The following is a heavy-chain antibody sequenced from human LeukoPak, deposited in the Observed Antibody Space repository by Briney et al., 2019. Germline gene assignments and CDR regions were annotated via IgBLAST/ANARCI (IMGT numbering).Heavy chain of an antibody. CDR2: IYTSGST. Sequence: PSETLSLTCTVSGGSISSYYWSWIRQPAGKGLEWIGRIYTSGSTSYNPSLKSRVTISVDKSKNQFSLKLSSVTAADTAVYYCARALRFLEWFPHDAFDIWGQGTMVTVSS. J-gene: IGHJ3*02. D-gene: IGHD3-3*01. CDR3: ARALRFLEWFPHDAFDI. CDR1: GGSISSYY. V-gene: IGHV4-4*07.